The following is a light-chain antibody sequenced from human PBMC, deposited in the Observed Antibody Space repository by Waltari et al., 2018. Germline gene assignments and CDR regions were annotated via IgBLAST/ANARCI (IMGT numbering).Light chain of an antibody. Sequence: QAGLTQPPSVSKGLGQTATITCPGDNNNVGNEGAVWLLLHQGHPPKPVSLRNNNRPSGISERFSASRSGSTASLTISGLQPEDEADYYCSAWDTSLNGMLFGGGTKLTVL. J-gene: IGLJ2*01. CDR3: SAWDTSLNGML. CDR2: RNN. CDR1: NNNVGNEG. V-gene: IGLV10-54*04.